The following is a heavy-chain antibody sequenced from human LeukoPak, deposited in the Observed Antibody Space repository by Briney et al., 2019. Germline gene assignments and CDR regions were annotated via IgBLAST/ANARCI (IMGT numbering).Heavy chain of an antibody. J-gene: IGHJ4*02. CDR2: ISSSGSTI. D-gene: IGHD3-9*01. V-gene: IGHV3-48*03. Sequence: GWSLRLSCAASGFTFSSYEMNWVRQAPGKGLELVSYISSSGSTIYYADSVKGRFTISRDNAKNSLYLQMNSLRAEDTAVYYCARESGYDILTGYYSLVDYWGQGTLVTVSS. CDR1: GFTFSSYE. CDR3: ARESGYDILTGYYSLVDY.